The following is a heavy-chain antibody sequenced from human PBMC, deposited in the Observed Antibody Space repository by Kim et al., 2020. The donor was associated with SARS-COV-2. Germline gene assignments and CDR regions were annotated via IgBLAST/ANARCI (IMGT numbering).Heavy chain of an antibody. D-gene: IGHD5-12*01. V-gene: IGHV4-31*03. CDR2: IYRSGST. CDR3: ARSYSGYDFDY. Sequence: SETLSLTCSVSGDAIRSGSNYWSWIRQHPGMGLEWIGSIYRSGSTHYNPSLKSRFTISVDTSKDQFSLRLTSVTAADTAVYYCARSYSGYDFDYWGQGTLVTVSS. J-gene: IGHJ4*02. CDR1: GDAIRSGSNY.